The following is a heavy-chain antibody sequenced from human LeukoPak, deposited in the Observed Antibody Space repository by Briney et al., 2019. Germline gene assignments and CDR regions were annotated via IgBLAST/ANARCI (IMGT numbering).Heavy chain of an antibody. Sequence: SGTLSLTCAVSGGSISSSNWWSWVRRPPGKGLEWSGEIYDIGGTNYNPSHRSRVTISVDRSKNQCSLKLSSVTTAGTPVYYVARWALQSAFDMWGQGTMVSVSS. CDR3: ARWALQSAFDM. CDR1: GGSISSSNW. V-gene: IGHV4-4*02. J-gene: IGHJ3*02. CDR2: IYDIGGT.